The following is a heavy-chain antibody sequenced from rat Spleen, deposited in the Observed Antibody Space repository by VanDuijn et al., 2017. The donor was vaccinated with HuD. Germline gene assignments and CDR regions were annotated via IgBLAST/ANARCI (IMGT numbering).Heavy chain of an antibody. V-gene: IGHV5-22*01. CDR1: GFTFSDYY. CDR3: AADYFDGTYYPFDY. J-gene: IGHJ2*01. Sequence: EVQLVESDGGLVQPGRSLKLSCAASGFTFSDYYMAWVRQAPKKGLEWVASISYEGSSTYYGDSVKGRFTISRDNAKSTLYLQMNSLRSEDTATYYCAADYFDGTYYPFDYWGQGIMVTVSS. CDR2: ISYEGSST. D-gene: IGHD1-12*02.